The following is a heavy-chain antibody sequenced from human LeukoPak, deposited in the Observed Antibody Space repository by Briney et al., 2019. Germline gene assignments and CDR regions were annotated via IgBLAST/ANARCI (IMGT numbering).Heavy chain of an antibody. J-gene: IGHJ4*01. CDR2: IDPNSGDT. Sequence: ASVKVSCKASGYTFTGCYMHWVRQAPGQGLEWLGWIDPNSGDTKYAQKFQGRVTMTTDTSITTAYMELSTLISDDTAAYYCARGRGPSVTTFDYWGQGTLVTVSS. CDR1: GYTFTGCY. V-gene: IGHV1-2*02. CDR3: ARGRGPSVTTFDY. D-gene: IGHD4-17*01.